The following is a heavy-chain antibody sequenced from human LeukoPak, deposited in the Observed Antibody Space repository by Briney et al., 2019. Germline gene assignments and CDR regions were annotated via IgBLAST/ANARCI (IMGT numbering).Heavy chain of an antibody. CDR2: ISSSSSYI. Sequence: GGSLRLSCAASGFTFSGYSMNWVREAPGKGLEWVSSISSSSSYIYYADSVKGRFTISRDNAKNSLYLQMNSLRAEDSAVYYCARDLNDYYSYYFDYWGQGTLVTVSS. V-gene: IGHV3-21*01. CDR3: ARDLNDYYSYYFDY. J-gene: IGHJ4*02. CDR1: GFTFSGYS. D-gene: IGHD3-22*01.